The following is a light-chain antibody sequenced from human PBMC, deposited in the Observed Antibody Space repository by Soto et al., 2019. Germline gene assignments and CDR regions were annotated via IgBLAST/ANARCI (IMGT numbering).Light chain of an antibody. CDR2: EVS. J-gene: IGLJ1*01. V-gene: IGLV2-23*02. CDR1: HSDVGSYSL. CDR3: CSYAGSTTQTYV. Sequence: QSALTQPASVSGSPGQSITISCTGTHSDVGSYSLVSWYQQHPGKAPKVIIYEVSERPSGVSDRFSGSKSGNTASLMISGLQAEDEADYYCCSYAGSTTQTYVFGSGTKVTVL.